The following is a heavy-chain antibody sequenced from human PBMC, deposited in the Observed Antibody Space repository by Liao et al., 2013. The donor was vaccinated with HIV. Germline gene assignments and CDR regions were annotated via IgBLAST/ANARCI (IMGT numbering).Heavy chain of an antibody. D-gene: IGHD5-12*01. J-gene: IGHJ4*02. CDR1: GGSISSGTYY. V-gene: IGHV4-61*02. Sequence: QVQLQESGPGLVKPSQTLSLTCTVSGGSISSGTYYWSWIRQPAGKGLEWIGRIYISGSTNYNPSLKSRVTISVDTSKNQFSLKLSSVTAADTAVYYCARDRGDELAAHLFDYWGQGTLVTVSS. CDR3: ARDRGDELAAHLFDY. CDR2: IYISGST.